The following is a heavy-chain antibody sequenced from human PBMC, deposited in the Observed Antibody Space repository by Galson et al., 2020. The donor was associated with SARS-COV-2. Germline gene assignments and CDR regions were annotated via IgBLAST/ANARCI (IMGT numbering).Heavy chain of an antibody. CDR1: GFTFSSYG. D-gene: IGHD7-27*01. J-gene: IGHJ6*03. V-gene: IGHV3-33*01. CDR3: ARDLLGTLYYMDV. CDR2: IWYDGSNK. Sequence: GESLKISCAASGFTFSSYGMHWVRQAPGKGLEWVAVIWYDGSNKYYADSVKGRFTISRDNSKNTLYLQMNSLRAEDTAVYYCARDLLGTLYYMDVWGKGTTVTVSS.